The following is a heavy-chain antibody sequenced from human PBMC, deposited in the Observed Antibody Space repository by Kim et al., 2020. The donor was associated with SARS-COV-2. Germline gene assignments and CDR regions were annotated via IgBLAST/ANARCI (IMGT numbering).Heavy chain of an antibody. V-gene: IGHV3-66*01. D-gene: IGHD1-26*01. CDR2: IYTSGTT. Sequence: GGSLRLSCSSSSFTVSSNHMAWVRLAPGKGLEWVSFIYTSGTTHYEDSVKERFTISRDNSKNTAVLQMSGLRAEDTAIYYCARGGRGPHFFDCWGQGTLV. CDR3: ARGGRGPHFFDC. J-gene: IGHJ4*02. CDR1: SFTVSSNH.